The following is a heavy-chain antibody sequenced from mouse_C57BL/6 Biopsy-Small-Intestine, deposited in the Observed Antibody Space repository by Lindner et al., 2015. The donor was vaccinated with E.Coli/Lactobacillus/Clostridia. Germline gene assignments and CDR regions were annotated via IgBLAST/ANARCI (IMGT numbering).Heavy chain of an antibody. CDR1: GYTFAGYY. D-gene: IGHD2-10*01. J-gene: IGHJ4*01. CDR3: ARDSTDTFPTMLPY. V-gene: IGHV1S29*02. CDR2: IDPYRGGT. Sequence: SVKVSCKASGYTFAGYYIHWVRQAPGQGLEWMGWIDPYRGGTYYAKMFQGRVTMTRDESISTAYLELSSLRSDDTAVYYCARDSTDTFPTMLPYWGQGTLVTVSS.